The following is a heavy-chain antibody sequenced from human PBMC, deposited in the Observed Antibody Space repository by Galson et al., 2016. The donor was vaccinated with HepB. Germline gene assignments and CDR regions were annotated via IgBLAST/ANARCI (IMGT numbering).Heavy chain of an antibody. CDR3: ARRDEGPGRTRHFDP. CDR1: GYSFTSYW. Sequence: QSGAEVKKPGESLKISCQGFGYSFTSYWIAWVRLTPGRGLEWLGVIYPGDSDTTYNPSFEGQVSFSADRSISTAYRHWSNLKPSDTGMYYCARRDEGPGRTRHFDPWGQGTLVTVSS. CDR2: IYPGDSDT. D-gene: IGHD1/OR15-1a*01. V-gene: IGHV5-51*01. J-gene: IGHJ5*02.